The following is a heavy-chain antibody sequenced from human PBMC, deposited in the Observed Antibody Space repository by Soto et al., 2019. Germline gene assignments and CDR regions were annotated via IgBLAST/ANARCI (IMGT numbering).Heavy chain of an antibody. CDR2: ITASSNVI. J-gene: IGHJ6*02. Sequence: EVQLVESGGGLVQPGGSLRLSCSASGFTFSTYNMNWVRQAPGKGLEWVSYITASSNVIYYADSVRGRFTVSRDNAKNSMYLQMNRLGDEDTAVYYCVESGMHVWVQGTTVTVSS. D-gene: IGHD3-3*01. CDR3: VESGMHV. V-gene: IGHV3-48*02. CDR1: GFTFSTYN.